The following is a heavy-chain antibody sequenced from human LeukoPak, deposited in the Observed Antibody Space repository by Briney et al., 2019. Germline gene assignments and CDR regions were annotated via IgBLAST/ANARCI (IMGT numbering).Heavy chain of an antibody. CDR1: GFTFNNFW. CDR2: IRQDGSNT. J-gene: IGHJ5*02. D-gene: IGHD5-18*01. V-gene: IGHV3-7*03. CDR3: VKRSVTETLPENGLDQ. Sequence: PGGSLRLSCVASGFTFNNFWMTWVRQAPEKGLEWVANIRQDGSNTFYVDSVKGRFTISRDNAQNSLYLQMNSLRAEDTAVYYCVKRSVTETLPENGLDQLGQGTLVTVSS.